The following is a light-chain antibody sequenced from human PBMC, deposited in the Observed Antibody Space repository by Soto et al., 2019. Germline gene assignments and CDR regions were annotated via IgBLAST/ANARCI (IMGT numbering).Light chain of an antibody. J-gene: IGLJ7*01. V-gene: IGLV4-69*01. CDR3: QTWGTGSAIVV. CDR2: VNSGGSH. Sequence: QLVLTQSPSASASLGASVKLTCTLSSGHSNYAIAWHQQQPEKGPRYLMKVNSGGSHIKGDGXPDRFSGSSSGAERYLFXXXXXXEDEAXXXXQTWGTGSAIVVFGGGTQLTVL. CDR1: SGHSNYA.